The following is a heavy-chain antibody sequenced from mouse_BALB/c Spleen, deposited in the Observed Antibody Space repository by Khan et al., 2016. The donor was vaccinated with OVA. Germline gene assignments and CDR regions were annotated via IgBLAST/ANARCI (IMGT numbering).Heavy chain of an antibody. V-gene: IGHV9-3-1*01. CDR3: TRFHGGY. CDR1: GYTFTDYV. J-gene: IGHJ2*01. Sequence: QIQLVQSGPELKKPGETVKISCKASGYTFTDYVMNWVKQSPGKGLKWMGWINTYNGKPTYADDFKGRFAFSLETSASTAYLQINSLKNEDSAAFIGTRFHGGYWGQGTTLTVSS. CDR2: INTYNGKP.